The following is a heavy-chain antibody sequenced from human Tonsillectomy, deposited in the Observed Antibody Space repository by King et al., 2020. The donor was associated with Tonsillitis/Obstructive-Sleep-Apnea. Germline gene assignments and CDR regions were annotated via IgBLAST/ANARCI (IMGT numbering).Heavy chain of an antibody. Sequence: VQLVESGGGVVQPGRSQRLSCAASGFTFSSYAMHWVRQAPGKGLEWVAVISYDGSNKYYADSVKGRFTISRDNSKNTLYLQMNSLRAEDTAVYYCARGGPKERILNWFDPWGQGTLVTVSS. CDR1: GFTFSSYA. CDR2: ISYDGSNK. J-gene: IGHJ5*02. CDR3: ARGGPKERILNWFDP. D-gene: IGHD6-25*01. V-gene: IGHV3-30*01.